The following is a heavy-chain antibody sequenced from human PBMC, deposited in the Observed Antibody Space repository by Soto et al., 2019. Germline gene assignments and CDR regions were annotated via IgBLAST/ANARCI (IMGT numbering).Heavy chain of an antibody. CDR2: ITWNGKIT. J-gene: IGHJ4*02. V-gene: IGHV3-9*01. D-gene: IGHD2-21*01. CDR1: GFTFDDFA. Sequence: EVHLVEAGGGLAQPGRSLRLSCAASGFTFDDFAMHWVGRVPGKGLGWVSSITWNGKITGYGDSVKGRFIISRDIATPALYLQMNSLLREDTALYYCAKGGPDAFCGGGGCYFESWGLGRQVTVSS. CDR3: AKGGPDAFCGGGGCYFES.